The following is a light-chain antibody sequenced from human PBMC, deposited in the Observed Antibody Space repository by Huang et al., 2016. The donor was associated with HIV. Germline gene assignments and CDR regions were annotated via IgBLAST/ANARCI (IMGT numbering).Light chain of an antibody. CDR3: QQYNNWPPWT. CDR2: GAS. Sequence: EIVMTQSPGTLSVSPGERATLSCRASQGVANTVALYQQKPCQTPRLLIHGASTRATGIPARFSVSASGPEFTLTISSLQTEDFAIYYCQQYNNWPPWTFGQGT. V-gene: IGKV3D-15*01. J-gene: IGKJ1*01. CDR1: QGVANT.